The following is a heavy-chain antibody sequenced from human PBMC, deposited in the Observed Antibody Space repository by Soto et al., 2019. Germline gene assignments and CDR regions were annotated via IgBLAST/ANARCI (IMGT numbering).Heavy chain of an antibody. Sequence: VQLLESGGGLVQPGGSLRLSCAASGFTFMTDAMSCLRQARGGGLEWVASITSRGDITYYPDYVRGSFTISRDNSRNTLLLQINSLRVEDSVVYYCAKDRPNYFGSPWAYYDPGYAYWCQGTLVTVT. D-gene: IGHD3-10*01. CDR1: GFTFMTDA. CDR3: AKDRPNYFGSPWAYYDPGYAY. J-gene: IGHJ4*02. CDR2: ITSRGDIT. V-gene: IGHV3-23*01.